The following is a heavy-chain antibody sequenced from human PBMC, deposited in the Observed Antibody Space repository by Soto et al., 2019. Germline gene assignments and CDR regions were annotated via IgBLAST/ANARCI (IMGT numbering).Heavy chain of an antibody. CDR2: ISYDGTNK. CDR1: GFTYRNFG. D-gene: IGHD2-21*02. V-gene: IGHV3-30*18. J-gene: IGHJ4*02. CDR3: PKAVPPFVVVTASDY. Sequence: QVQLVESGGGVVQPGRSLRLSCAASGFTYRNFGMHWVRQAPGKGLEWVAVISYDGTNKYYADSVKGRFTISRDNSKNTLYLQINSLRAEDTAVYYCPKAVPPFVVVTASDYWGQGTLVTVSS.